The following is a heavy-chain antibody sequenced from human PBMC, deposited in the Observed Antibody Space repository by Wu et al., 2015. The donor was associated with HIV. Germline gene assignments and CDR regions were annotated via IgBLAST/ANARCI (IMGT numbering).Heavy chain of an antibody. V-gene: IGHV1-24*01. CDR1: DLTYSKLS. J-gene: IGHJ5*02. D-gene: IGHD2-21*01. CDR2: FVPEDDET. Sequence: QVRLVQSGARGEEAWGLSEGLLQAFPDLTYSKLSIHWVRQAPGKGLEWMGGFVPEDDETIYAQKFQGRVIMTEDTSTDTAYMQLSSLRSEDTAVYYCVTNLIVNPGYNWFDPWGQGTLVTVSS. CDR3: VTNLIVNPGYNWFDP.